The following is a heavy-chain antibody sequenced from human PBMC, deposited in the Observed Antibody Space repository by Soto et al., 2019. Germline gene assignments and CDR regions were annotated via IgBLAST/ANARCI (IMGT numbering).Heavy chain of an antibody. V-gene: IGHV3-21*01. CDR2: ISSSSSYI. CDR3: XXXXXXXXXXXYYYYYGMDV. CDR1: GFTFSSYS. Sequence: EVQLVESGGGLVKPGGSLRLSCAASGFTFSSYSMNWVRQAPGKGLEWVSSISSSSSYIYYADSVKGRFTISRDNAKNSLYLQMNSLRAEDTAXXXXXXXXXXXXXXXYYYYYGMDVWGQGTTVTVSS. J-gene: IGHJ6*02.